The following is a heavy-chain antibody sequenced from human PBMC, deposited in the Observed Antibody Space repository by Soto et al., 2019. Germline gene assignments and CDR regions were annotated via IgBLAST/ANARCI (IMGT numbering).Heavy chain of an antibody. CDR1: GGSISSYY. J-gene: IGHJ6*03. V-gene: IGHV4-59*08. CDR2: IYYSGST. CDR3: ARHRAFCSGKSCALGYYYYVDV. Sequence: QVQLQESGPGLVKPSETLSLTCTGSGGSISSYYWSWIRQPPGKGLEWLGYIYYSGSTTYNPSLKSRVTISADTSKNQLSLNLSSVTAADTALYYCARHRAFCSGKSCALGYYYYVDVWGIGTTVTVSS. D-gene: IGHD2-2*01.